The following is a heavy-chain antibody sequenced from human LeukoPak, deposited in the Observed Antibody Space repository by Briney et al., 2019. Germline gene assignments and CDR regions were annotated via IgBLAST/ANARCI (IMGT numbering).Heavy chain of an antibody. CDR1: GGSFSGYD. V-gene: IGHV4-34*01. J-gene: IGHJ5*02. CDR2: INHSRST. D-gene: IGHD3-3*01. Sequence: SETLSLTCAVYGGSFSGYDWSWIRQPPGKGLEWIGEINHSRSTNYNPSLKSRLTISVDTSKNQFSLKLSSVTAADTAVYYCARGFYDFWSGYRLSVTRNPKRFDPWGQGTLVTVSS. CDR3: ARGFYDFWSGYRLSVTRNPKRFDP.